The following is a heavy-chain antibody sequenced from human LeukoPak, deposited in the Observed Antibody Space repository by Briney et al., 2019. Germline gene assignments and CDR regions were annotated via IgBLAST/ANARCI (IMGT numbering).Heavy chain of an antibody. CDR3: AKILPAGRYSSSFGFDY. CDR1: GFTFSSYA. D-gene: IGHD6-6*01. J-gene: IGHJ4*02. CDR2: ISGSGGST. Sequence: GGSLRLSCAASGFTFSSYAMSWVRQAPGKGLEWVSAISGSGGSTYYADSVKGRFTISRDNSKNTLYLQMNSLRAEDTAVYYCAKILPAGRYSSSFGFDYWGQGTLVTVSS. V-gene: IGHV3-23*01.